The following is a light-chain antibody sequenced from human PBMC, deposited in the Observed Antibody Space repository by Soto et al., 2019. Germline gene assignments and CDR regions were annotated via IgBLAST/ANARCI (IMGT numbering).Light chain of an antibody. J-gene: IGLJ1*01. CDR1: SSDVGTYNY. Sequence: QSALTQPRSVSGSPGQSVTISCTGTSSDVGTYNYVSWCQQHPGKAPTLMIFDVTRRPSGVPDRFSGSKSGNTASLTISGLQADDEADYYCCSYAGSHTWVFGTGTKLTVL. CDR3: CSYAGSHTWV. V-gene: IGLV2-11*01. CDR2: DVT.